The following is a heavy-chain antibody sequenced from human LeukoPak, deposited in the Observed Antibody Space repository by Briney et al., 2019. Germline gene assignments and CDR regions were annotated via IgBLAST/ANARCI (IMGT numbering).Heavy chain of an antibody. CDR1: GYTFTSYG. J-gene: IGHJ3*02. D-gene: IGHD1-26*01. CDR3: ARDGQVSSGSSAFDI. V-gene: IGHV1-18*01. CDR2: ISAYNGDT. Sequence: ASVRVSCKAAGYTFTSYGISGVRQAPGQGRGGMGGISAYNGDTSYAQTLQGRGTMTTDTSTSKEYIELRGLRSDVTDVYYCARDGQVSSGSSAFDIWGQGTMVTVSS.